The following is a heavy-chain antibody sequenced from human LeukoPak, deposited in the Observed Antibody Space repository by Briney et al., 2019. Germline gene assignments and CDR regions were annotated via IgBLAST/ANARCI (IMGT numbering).Heavy chain of an antibody. CDR3: ARDPPKKWIQLWLPHYYYGMDV. CDR1: GFPFRSYA. J-gene: IGHJ6*02. CDR2: ITDDEDT. V-gene: IGHV3-23*01. Sequence: PGGSLRLSCVASGFPFRSYAMTWVRQTPGKGLESVSVITDDEDTYYADSVKGRFTISRDNSKNTLHLQMNSLRAEDTAVYYCARDPPKKWIQLWLPHYYYGMDVWGQGTTVTVSS. D-gene: IGHD5-18*01.